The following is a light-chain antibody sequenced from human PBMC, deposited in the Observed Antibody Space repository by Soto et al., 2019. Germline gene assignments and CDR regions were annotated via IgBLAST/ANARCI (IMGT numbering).Light chain of an antibody. J-gene: IGKJ2*01. CDR3: QHYGNSPPYT. V-gene: IGKV3-20*01. Sequence: EIVLTQSPGTLSSSPGERVTLSCRASQSVSSSYLAWYQQKPGQAPRLLIYAVSSRATGIPDRFSGSGSGTDFNLTIRRLEPEDFAVYYCQHYGNSPPYTFGQGTKVDIK. CDR2: AVS. CDR1: QSVSSSY.